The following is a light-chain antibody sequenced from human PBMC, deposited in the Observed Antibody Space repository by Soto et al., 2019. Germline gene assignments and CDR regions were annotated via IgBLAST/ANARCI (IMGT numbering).Light chain of an antibody. CDR2: EVS. CDR3: SSYTTSSIV. CDR1: ISDVGGYKY. V-gene: IGLV2-14*01. J-gene: IGLJ1*01. Sequence: QPVLTQPFSLSGSPGQSITLSCTGTISDVGGYKYVSCYQHHPGKAPKLMIYEVSNRPSGVSNRFSGSKSGNTASLTISGLQAEDEADYYCSSYTTSSIVFGTGTKVTVL.